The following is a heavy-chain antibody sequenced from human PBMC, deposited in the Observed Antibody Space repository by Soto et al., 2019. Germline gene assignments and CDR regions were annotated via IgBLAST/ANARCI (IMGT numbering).Heavy chain of an antibody. V-gene: IGHV3-9*01. D-gene: IGHD6-6*01. CDR1: GFTFDDYA. CDR2: ISWNSGSI. CDR3: AKDSSSSSWYYYYMDV. Sequence: GGSLRLSCAASGFTFDDYAMHWVRQAPGKGLEWVSGISWNSGSIGYADSVKGRFTISRDNAKNSLYLQMNSLRAEDTALYYCAKDSSSSSWYYYYMDVWGKGTTVTVSS. J-gene: IGHJ6*03.